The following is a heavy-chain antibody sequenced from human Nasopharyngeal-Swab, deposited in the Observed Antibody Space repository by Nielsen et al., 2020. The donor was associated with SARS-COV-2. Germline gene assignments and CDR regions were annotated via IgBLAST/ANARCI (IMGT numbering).Heavy chain of an antibody. CDR3: ARDGLDYDFWSAYFMDV. CDR2: ISSSSTYI. D-gene: IGHD3-3*01. V-gene: IGHV3-21*01. J-gene: IGHJ6*02. Sequence: GESLKISCAASGFIFSASAMHWVRQAPGKGLEWVSSISSSSTYIYYADSVKGRFTISRDNTKNSLSLQMNSLRVDDTAVYFCARDGLDYDFWSAYFMDVWGQGTTVIVSS. CDR1: GFIFSASA.